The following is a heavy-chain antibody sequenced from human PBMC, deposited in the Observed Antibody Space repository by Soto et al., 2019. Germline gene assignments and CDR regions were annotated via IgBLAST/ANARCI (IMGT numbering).Heavy chain of an antibody. D-gene: IGHD1-1*01. J-gene: IGHJ5*02. CDR2: TSDSGGRT. CDR3: AKSLNINWKNWFDP. Sequence: QLLESGGGLAQPGGSLTLSCAASGFTFSTSDMNWVRQAPGKGLECVSLTSDSGGRTYYADSVKGRFTISRDNSKNTLYLQMNSLRAEDTAVYYCAKSLNINWKNWFDPWCQGTLVTVSS. V-gene: IGHV3-23*01. CDR1: GFTFSTSD.